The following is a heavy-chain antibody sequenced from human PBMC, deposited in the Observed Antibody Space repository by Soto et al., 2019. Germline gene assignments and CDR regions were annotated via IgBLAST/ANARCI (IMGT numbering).Heavy chain of an antibody. CDR2: IIPVFGTP. Sequence: QVQLVHSGAEVKKPGSSVKFSCKASEGTLNIYAFSWVRQAPGQGLEWMGGIIPVFGTPSYAHKFRGRVTITADESTSTAYMELSSLRFEDTAVYYCARGPYYDFWKGYSFFDYWGKATLVTVSS. J-gene: IGHJ4*02. V-gene: IGHV1-69*01. CDR1: EGTLNIYA. CDR3: ARGPYYDFWKGYSFFDY. D-gene: IGHD3-3*01.